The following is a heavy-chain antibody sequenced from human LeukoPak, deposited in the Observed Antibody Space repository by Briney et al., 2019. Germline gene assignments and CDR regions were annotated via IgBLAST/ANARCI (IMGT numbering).Heavy chain of an antibody. CDR1: GFTFSSYE. D-gene: IGHD6-13*01. J-gene: IGHJ4*02. Sequence: PGGSLTLSCAASGFTFSSYEMIWLRQAQGKGLVWVTYISSSGSTIYHADSVKGRFTISRDNAKNTLYLQMNSLRAEDTAVYYCAKALWPSSSWHFFDYWGQGTLVTVSS. CDR2: ISSSGSTI. V-gene: IGHV3-48*03. CDR3: AKALWPSSSWHFFDY.